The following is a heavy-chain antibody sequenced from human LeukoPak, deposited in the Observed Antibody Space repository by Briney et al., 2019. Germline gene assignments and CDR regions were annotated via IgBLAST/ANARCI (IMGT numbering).Heavy chain of an antibody. Sequence: PGGSLRLSCAASGFTFSSYAMHWVRRAPGKGLEWVAVISYDGSNKYYADSVKGRFTISRDNSKNTLYLQMNSLRAEDTAVYYCARPAGYGGWYSENYFDYWGQGTLVTVSS. CDR1: GFTFSSYA. CDR2: ISYDGSNK. CDR3: ARPAGYGGWYSENYFDY. J-gene: IGHJ4*02. V-gene: IGHV3-30*04. D-gene: IGHD6-19*01.